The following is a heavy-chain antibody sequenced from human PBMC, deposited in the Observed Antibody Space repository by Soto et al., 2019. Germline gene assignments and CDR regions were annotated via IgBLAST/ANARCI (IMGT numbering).Heavy chain of an antibody. CDR2: ISYDGRDK. CDR1: GFTFSSYG. D-gene: IGHD2-21*02. CDR3: TKDRFLFFTGDCYPPSYFDS. J-gene: IGHJ4*02. V-gene: IGHV3-30*18. Sequence: PGGSLRLSCAASGFTFSSYGMHWVRQAPGKGLEWVAVISYDGRDKYYADSVKGRFTISRDSSKNTLYLQMNSLRAEDTAVYYWTKDRFLFFTGDCYPPSYFDSWGQGTLVTVAS.